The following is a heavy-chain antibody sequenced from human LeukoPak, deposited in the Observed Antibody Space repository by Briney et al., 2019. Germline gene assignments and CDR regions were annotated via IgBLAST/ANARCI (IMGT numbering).Heavy chain of an antibody. CDR1: GFTFSSYG. D-gene: IGHD3-10*01. CDR3: ASVYYGSGSYYTATYYYYYYMDV. V-gene: IGHV3-23*01. CDR2: ISGSGGST. Sequence: GGSLRLSCAASGFTFSSYGMSWVRQAPGKGLEWVSAISGSGGSTYYADSVKGRFTISRDNSKNTLYLQMNSLRAEDTAVYYCASVYYGSGSYYTATYYYYYYMDVWGKGTTVTISS. J-gene: IGHJ6*03.